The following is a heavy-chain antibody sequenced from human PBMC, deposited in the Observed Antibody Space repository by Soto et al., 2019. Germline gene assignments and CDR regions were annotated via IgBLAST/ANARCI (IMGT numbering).Heavy chain of an antibody. CDR3: AKGGGRYFEY. V-gene: IGHV3-23*01. Sequence: EVQLLESGGGLVQPGGSLRLSCAASGFTFSSYAMSWVRQAPGKGLEWVSAISGSGGSTYYSDSVKGRFTISRDNSKNSLYLQMTSLRAEDTAVYYCAKGGGRYFEYWGQGTLVTVSS. CDR1: GFTFSSYA. J-gene: IGHJ4*02. D-gene: IGHD2-15*01. CDR2: ISGSGGST.